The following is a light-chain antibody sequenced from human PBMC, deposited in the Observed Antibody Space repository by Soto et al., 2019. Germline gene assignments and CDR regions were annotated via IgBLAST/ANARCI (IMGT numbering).Light chain of an antibody. J-gene: IGKJ5*01. Sequence: EIVLTQSPGTLSLCPGEGATLSCGASQSVSSSYIAWYQQRPGQTPSLLIYGASTRATGIPDRFSGSGSGTHFTLTISRLEPGDFAVYYCQHFGGTTFTFGQGTRLEIK. CDR1: QSVSSSY. V-gene: IGKV3-20*01. CDR3: QHFGGTTFT. CDR2: GAS.